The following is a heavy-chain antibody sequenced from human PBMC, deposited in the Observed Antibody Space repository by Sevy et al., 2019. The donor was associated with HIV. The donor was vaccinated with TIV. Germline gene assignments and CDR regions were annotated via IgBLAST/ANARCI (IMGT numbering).Heavy chain of an antibody. D-gene: IGHD3-10*01. CDR3: TRDEWFGEFRSLDAFDI. V-gene: IGHV3-49*03. CDR2: IRSKAYGGTT. CDR1: GFTFGDYA. Sequence: GGSLRLSCTASGFTFGDYAMSWFRQAPGKGLEWVGFIRSKAYGGTTEYAASVKGRFTISRDDSKSIANLQMNSLKTEDTAVYYCTRDEWFGEFRSLDAFDIWGQGTMVTVSS. J-gene: IGHJ3*02.